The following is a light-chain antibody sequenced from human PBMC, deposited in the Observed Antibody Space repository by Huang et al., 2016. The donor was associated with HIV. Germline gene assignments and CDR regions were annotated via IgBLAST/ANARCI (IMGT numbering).Light chain of an antibody. CDR3: QQYNDWPIT. CDR1: QSVSRN. V-gene: IGKV3-15*01. J-gene: IGKJ3*01. Sequence: EIVMTQSPATLSVSPGQRVTLSCRASQSVSRNLAWYQQKPGQAPRLLIYGASTRATGIPARFRCSVSGTEFTLTISSLQSEHFAVYYCQQYNDWPITFGPGTKVDAK. CDR2: GAS.